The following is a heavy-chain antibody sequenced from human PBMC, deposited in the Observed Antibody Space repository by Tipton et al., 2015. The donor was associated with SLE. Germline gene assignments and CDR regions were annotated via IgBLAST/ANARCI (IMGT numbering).Heavy chain of an antibody. CDR1: GGSISSGGYY. CDR3: ARDGCSGGSCYSWWFDP. Sequence: GLVKPSETLSLTCTVSGGSISSGGYYWGWIRQPPGKGLEWIGSIYYSGSTYYNPSLKSRVTISVDTSKNQFSLKLSSVTAADTAVYYCARDGCSGGSCYSWWFDPWGQGTLVTVSS. J-gene: IGHJ5*02. D-gene: IGHD2-15*01. CDR2: IYYSGST. V-gene: IGHV4-39*07.